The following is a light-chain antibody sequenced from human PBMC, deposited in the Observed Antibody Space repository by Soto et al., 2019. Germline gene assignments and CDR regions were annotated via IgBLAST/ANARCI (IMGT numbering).Light chain of an antibody. V-gene: IGKV3D-15*01. J-gene: IGKJ1*01. CDR2: LTS. Sequence: EILLTQSPATLSSFPWERSTLSCRASKAVNTRLAWYQHKPGQAPRLLIYLTSNRATGIPARFSGSGSGTEFTLTISSLQSEDFAVYYCQQYHNWPAFGQGTKVDI. CDR3: QQYHNWPA. CDR1: KAVNTR.